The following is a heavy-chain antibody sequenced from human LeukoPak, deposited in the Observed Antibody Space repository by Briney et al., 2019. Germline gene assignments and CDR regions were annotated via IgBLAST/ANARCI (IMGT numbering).Heavy chain of an antibody. V-gene: IGHV3-21*01. D-gene: IGHD3-10*01. CDR1: GFTFSSYI. J-gene: IGHJ4*02. CDR2: ITSSGSYI. CDR3: ARYSGTYRDY. Sequence: GGSLRLSCAASGFTFSSYIMNWVRQAPGKGLEWVSSITSSGSYIFYADSVKGRFTISRDNAKNSLYLQMNSLGAEDTAIYYCARYSGTYRDYWGQGTLVTVSS.